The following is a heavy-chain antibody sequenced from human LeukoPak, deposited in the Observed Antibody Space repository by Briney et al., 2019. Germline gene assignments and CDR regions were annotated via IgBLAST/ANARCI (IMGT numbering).Heavy chain of an antibody. CDR1: GFTFSSYA. CDR2: ISYDGSNK. V-gene: IGHV3-30-3*01. J-gene: IGHJ4*02. D-gene: IGHD1-26*01. CDR3: ARVSILEWELLSSSFDY. Sequence: GGSLRLACAASGFTFSSYAMHWVRQAPGKGLEWVAVISYDGSNKYYADSVKGRFTISRDNSKNTLYLQMNSLRAEDTAVYYCARVSILEWELLSSSFDYWGQGTLVTVSS.